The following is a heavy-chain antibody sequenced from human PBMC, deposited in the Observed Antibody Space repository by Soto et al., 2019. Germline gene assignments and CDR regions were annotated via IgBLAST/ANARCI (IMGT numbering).Heavy chain of an antibody. D-gene: IGHD6-19*01. V-gene: IGHV1-2*02. CDR3: ARKGLTVAGLGY. CDR2: INPNSGGT. Sequence: QVQLVQSGAEVKKPGASVKVSCKASGYTFTDYYIHWVRQAPGQGLEWMGWINPNSGGTNYAQNFQGRVTMTRDTSISTAYMERSRLRSDDTAVYYCARKGLTVAGLGYWGQGTLVTVSS. J-gene: IGHJ4*02. CDR1: GYTFTDYY.